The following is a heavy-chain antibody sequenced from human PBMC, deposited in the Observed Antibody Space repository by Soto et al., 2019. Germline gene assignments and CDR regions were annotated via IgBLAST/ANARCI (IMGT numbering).Heavy chain of an antibody. CDR2: IIPIFGVT. CDR3: VRDWESTTQTWGFGAS. V-gene: IGHV1-69*08. D-gene: IGHD1-1*01. CDR1: GGTFSSYT. J-gene: IGHJ5*02. Sequence: QVQLVQSGAEVKKPGSSVKVSCKASGGTFSSYTITWVRQAPGQGLEWLGRIIPIFGVTNYAQKFQDRVTITADRSTTTAYMELSRLRSEDTAVYYCVRDWESTTQTWGFGASWGQGTLVTVYS.